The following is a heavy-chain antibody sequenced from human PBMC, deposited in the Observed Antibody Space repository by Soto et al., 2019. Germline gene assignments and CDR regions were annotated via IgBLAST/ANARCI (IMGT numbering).Heavy chain of an antibody. CDR3: ATFWSGGSCYLKALDY. D-gene: IGHD2-15*01. CDR1: GGSISSSSYY. J-gene: IGHJ4*02. Sequence: SETLSLTCTVSGGSISSSSYYWGWIRQPPGKGLEWIGSIYYSGSTYYNPSLKSRVTISVDTSKNQFSLKLSSVTAADTAVYYCATFWSGGSCYLKALDYWGQGTLVTVSS. CDR2: IYYSGST. V-gene: IGHV4-39*07.